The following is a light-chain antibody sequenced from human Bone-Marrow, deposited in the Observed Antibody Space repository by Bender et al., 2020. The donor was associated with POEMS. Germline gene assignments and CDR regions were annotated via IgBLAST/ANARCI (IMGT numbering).Light chain of an antibody. V-gene: IGLV2-8*01. CDR2: DVS. CDR1: RSDIGNYNL. J-gene: IGLJ2*01. CDR3: SSYAGSNNLGV. Sequence: QSALTQPASVSGYPGQSITISCSGGRSDIGNYNLVSWYQHRPGQAPKLLIYDVSKRPSGVPDRFSGSKSGNTASLTVSGLQAEDEAHYYCSSYAGSNNLGVFGGGTKLTVL.